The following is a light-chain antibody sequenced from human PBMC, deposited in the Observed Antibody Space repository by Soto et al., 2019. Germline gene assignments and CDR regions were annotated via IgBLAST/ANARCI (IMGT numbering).Light chain of an antibody. Sequence: EIVLTKSPGTLSLSPGERATLSCSASQSVSSSYLAWYQQKPGQAPRLLIYGASSRATGIPDRFSGSGSGTDFTLTISRREPEDFAVYYCQQYGSSPLYTFGQGTKLEIK. J-gene: IGKJ2*01. CDR3: QQYGSSPLYT. CDR2: GAS. CDR1: QSVSSSY. V-gene: IGKV3-20*01.